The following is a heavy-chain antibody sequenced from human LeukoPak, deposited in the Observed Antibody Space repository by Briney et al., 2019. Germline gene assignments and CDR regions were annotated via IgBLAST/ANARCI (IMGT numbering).Heavy chain of an antibody. J-gene: IGHJ5*02. D-gene: IGHD6-13*01. CDR2: ISGSGSST. Sequence: GGSLTLSCAASGFTFSSYAMSWVRQAPGKGLEWVSSISGSGSSTYYADSVKGRFTISRDNSKNTLYLQMNSLRAEDTAVYYCAKWQAAAAGTIWDWFDPWGQGTLVTVSS. CDR1: GFTFSSYA. CDR3: AKWQAAAAGTIWDWFDP. V-gene: IGHV3-23*01.